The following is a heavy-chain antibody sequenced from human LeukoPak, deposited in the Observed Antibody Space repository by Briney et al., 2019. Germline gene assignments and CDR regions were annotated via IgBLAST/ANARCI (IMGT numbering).Heavy chain of an antibody. D-gene: IGHD3-9*01. Sequence: PGGSLRLSCAASGFTFSSYGMHWVRQAPGKGLEWVAVISYDGSNKYYADSVKGRFTISRDISKNTLYLQMNSLRAEDTAVYYCAKDDYDILTGYSFDYWGQGTLVTVSS. V-gene: IGHV3-30*18. CDR3: AKDDYDILTGYSFDY. J-gene: IGHJ4*02. CDR1: GFTFSSYG. CDR2: ISYDGSNK.